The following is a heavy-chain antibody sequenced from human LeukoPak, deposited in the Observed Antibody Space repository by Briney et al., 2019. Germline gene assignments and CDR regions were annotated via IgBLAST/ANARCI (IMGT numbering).Heavy chain of an antibody. CDR2: TSYDGSNK. J-gene: IGHJ4*02. D-gene: IGHD6-19*01. Sequence: GGSLRLSCAASGFTFSSYAMHWVRQAPGKGLEWVAITSYDGSNKNYVDSVKARFTISRDNSKNTLCLQMNSLRTEDTAVYFCARGGSSSSFDYWGQGTLVTVSS. CDR1: GFTFSSYA. CDR3: ARGGSSSSFDY. V-gene: IGHV3-30*01.